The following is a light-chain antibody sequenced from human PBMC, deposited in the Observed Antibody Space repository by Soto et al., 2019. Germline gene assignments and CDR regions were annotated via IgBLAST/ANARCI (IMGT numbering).Light chain of an antibody. V-gene: IGKV3-20*01. Sequence: EIVLTQSPGTLSLSPGERATLSCRASQSVSSSYLAWYQQKPGQAPRLLIYGASSRATDIPDTFSGSRSGTDFTLTISRLEPEDSAVYYCQEYGSSPMTFGQGTKLESK. CDR2: GAS. CDR3: QEYGSSPMT. J-gene: IGKJ2*01. CDR1: QSVSSSY.